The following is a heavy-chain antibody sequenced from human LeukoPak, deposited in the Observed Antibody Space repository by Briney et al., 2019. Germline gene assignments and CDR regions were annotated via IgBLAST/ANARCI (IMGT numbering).Heavy chain of an antibody. CDR3: ARAYYDSSGYSAFDI. J-gene: IGHJ3*02. CDR2: ISAYNGNT. CDR1: GYSFTSYG. D-gene: IGHD3-22*01. Sequence: ASVKVSCKASGYSFTSYGISWVRQAPGQGLEWMGWISAYNGNTNYAQKLQGRVTMTTDTSTSTVYMELRSLRSDDTALYYYARAYYDSSGYSAFDIWGQGTMVTVSS. V-gene: IGHV1-18*01.